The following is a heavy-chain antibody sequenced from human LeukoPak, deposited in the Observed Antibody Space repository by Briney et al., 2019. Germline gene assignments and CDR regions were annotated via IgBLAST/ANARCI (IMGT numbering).Heavy chain of an antibody. V-gene: IGHV1-69*13. CDR3: AREYYYDSSGYHGDYFDY. Sequence: SVKVSCKASGGTFSSYAISWVRQAPGQGLEWMGGIIPIFGTANYAQKFQGRVTITADESTSTAYMELSSLGSEDTAVYYCAREYYYDSSGYHGDYFDYWGQGTLVTVSS. D-gene: IGHD3-22*01. CDR1: GGTFSSYA. CDR2: IIPIFGTA. J-gene: IGHJ4*02.